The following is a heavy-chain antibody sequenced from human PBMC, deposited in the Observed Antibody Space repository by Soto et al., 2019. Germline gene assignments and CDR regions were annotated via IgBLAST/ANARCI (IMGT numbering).Heavy chain of an antibody. V-gene: IGHV3-23*01. CDR1: GFTFSSFA. D-gene: IGHD6-19*01. CDR2: IGSRGDST. CDR3: AKDLIYGYNSGRPFDS. Sequence: EVHLLESGGGLVQPWGSLRLSCAASGFTFSSFAMSWVRQAPGKGLEWVSAIGSRGDSTYYADPVKGRFTISRDNSKNTLYLQMNSLRAEDTAVYYCAKDLIYGYNSGRPFDSWGQGTLVTVSS. J-gene: IGHJ4*02.